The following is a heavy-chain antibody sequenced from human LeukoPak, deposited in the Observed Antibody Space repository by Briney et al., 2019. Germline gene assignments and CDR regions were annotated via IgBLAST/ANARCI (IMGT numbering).Heavy chain of an antibody. V-gene: IGHV3-7*01. CDR1: GFTFSDYW. CDR2: IKQDGSEK. CDR3: SRGRKVARHYYYCMDV. Sequence: GGSLRLSCAASGFTFSDYWMSWVRQAPGKGLEWVANIKQDGSEKYYLDSVKGRFTISRDNAKNSLYLQMNSLRAEDTAVYFCSRGRKVARHYYYCMDVWGEGTAVTVSS. J-gene: IGHJ6*03. D-gene: IGHD1-14*01.